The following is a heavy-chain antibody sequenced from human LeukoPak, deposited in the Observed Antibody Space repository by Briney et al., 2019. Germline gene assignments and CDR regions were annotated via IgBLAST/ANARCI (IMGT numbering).Heavy chain of an antibody. V-gene: IGHV4-39*07. CDR2: IYYSGTT. CDR3: ASLRKRGGAFDL. Sequence: SETLSLTCGVSRGSISSPNYYWGWIRQSPGKGLEWIGNIYYSGTTYYNPSLPSLKSRVTILIDTSKNQFSLRLRSVTAADTAVYYCASLRKRGGAFDLWGQGKVVTVSS. CDR1: RGSISSPNYY. J-gene: IGHJ3*01.